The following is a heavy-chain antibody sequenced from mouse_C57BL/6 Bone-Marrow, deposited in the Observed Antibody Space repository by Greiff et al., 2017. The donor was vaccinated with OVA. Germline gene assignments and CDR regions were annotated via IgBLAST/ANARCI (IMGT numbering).Heavy chain of an antibody. D-gene: IGHD4-1*01. CDR3: ARKDWEGLDY. V-gene: IGHV1-64*01. Sequence: QVQLKESGAELVKPGASVKLSCKASGYTFTSYWMHWVKQRPGQGLEWIGMIHPNSGSTNYNEKFKSKATLTVDKSSSTAYMQLSSLTSEDSAVYYCARKDWEGLDYWGQGTTLTVSS. J-gene: IGHJ2*01. CDR2: IHPNSGST. CDR1: GYTFTSYW.